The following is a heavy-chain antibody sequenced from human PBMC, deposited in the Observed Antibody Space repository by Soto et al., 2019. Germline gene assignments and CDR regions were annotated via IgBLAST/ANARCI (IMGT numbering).Heavy chain of an antibody. CDR2: ISAYNGNT. D-gene: IGHD4-17*01. V-gene: IGHV1-18*01. Sequence: RGPVKVSCKASGYTFTSYGISWVRQAPGQGLEWMGWISAYNGNTNYARKLQGRVTMTTDTSTSTAYMELRSLRSDDTAVYYCARVGVRGDDYGDYFGGEDAFDIWGQGTMVTVSS. J-gene: IGHJ3*02. CDR3: ARVGVRGDDYGDYFGGEDAFDI. CDR1: GYTFTSYG.